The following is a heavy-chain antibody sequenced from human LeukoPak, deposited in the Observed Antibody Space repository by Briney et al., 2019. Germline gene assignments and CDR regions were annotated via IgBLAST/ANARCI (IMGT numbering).Heavy chain of an antibody. J-gene: IGHJ4*02. D-gene: IGHD3-16*01. Sequence: SGGSLRLSCAASGFTFSSYAMSWVRRAPGKGLEWVSAISGSGVSTYYADSVKGRFTISRDNSKNTLYLQMNSLRAEDTAVYYCAKDLKVTSRPYYFDYWGQGTLVTVSS. CDR3: AKDLKVTSRPYYFDY. CDR1: GFTFSSYA. V-gene: IGHV3-23*01. CDR2: ISGSGVST.